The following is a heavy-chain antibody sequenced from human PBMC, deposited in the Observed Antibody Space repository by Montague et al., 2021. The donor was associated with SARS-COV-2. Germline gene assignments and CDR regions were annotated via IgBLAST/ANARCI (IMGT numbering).Heavy chain of an antibody. CDR2: INQDGSEI. Sequence: SLRLSCAASGFTFSQYWMSWVRQAPGKELVWVANINQDGSEIYLVDSLKGRFSISRDNAKNSLYLQVNSLRAEDTAVYYCAGLGMLASGPNWFDPWGQGTLVTVSS. CDR3: AGLGMLASGPNWFDP. CDR1: GFTFSQYW. V-gene: IGHV3-7*03. D-gene: IGHD7-27*01. J-gene: IGHJ5*02.